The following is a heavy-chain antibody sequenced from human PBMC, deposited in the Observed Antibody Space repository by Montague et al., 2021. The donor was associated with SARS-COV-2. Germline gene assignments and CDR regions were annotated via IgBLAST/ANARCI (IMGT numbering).Heavy chain of an antibody. D-gene: IGHD3-3*01. V-gene: IGHV2-5*02. Sequence: PALVKPTQTLTLTCTFSGFSLSTSGVGVGWIRQPPGKALEWLALIYWDDDKRYSPSLKSRLTITKDTSKNQVVLTMTNMDPVDTATYFCAHKGRGFGSGDLDFWGQGTPVTVSS. J-gene: IGHJ4*02. CDR3: AHKGRGFGSGDLDF. CDR2: IYWDDDK. CDR1: GFSLSTSGVG.